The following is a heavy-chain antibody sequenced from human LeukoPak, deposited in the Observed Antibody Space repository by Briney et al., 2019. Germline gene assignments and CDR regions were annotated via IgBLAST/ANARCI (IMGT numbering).Heavy chain of an antibody. D-gene: IGHD1-26*01. CDR2: IYSGGST. CDR1: GFTVSSNY. J-gene: IGHJ4*02. Sequence: SGGSLRLSCAASGFTVSSNYMSWVRQAPGKGLEWVSVIYSGGSTYYADSVKGRFTISRDNSKNTLYLQMNSLKTEDTAVYYCTGHERYYVPHWGQGTLVTVSS. CDR3: TGHERYYVPH. V-gene: IGHV3-53*01.